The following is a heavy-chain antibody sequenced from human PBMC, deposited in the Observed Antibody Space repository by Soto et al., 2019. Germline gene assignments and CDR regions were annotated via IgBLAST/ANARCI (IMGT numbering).Heavy chain of an antibody. D-gene: IGHD5-18*01. J-gene: IGHJ6*02. Sequence: WASVKVSCKASGGTFSSYAISWVRQAPGQGLEWMGGIIPIFGTANYAQKFQGRVTITADKSTSTAYMELSSLRSEDTAVYYCARGGAVTAMVGKYYYYYYGMDVWGQGTTVTVSS. V-gene: IGHV1-69*06. CDR1: GGTFSSYA. CDR3: ARGGAVTAMVGKYYYYYYGMDV. CDR2: IIPIFGTA.